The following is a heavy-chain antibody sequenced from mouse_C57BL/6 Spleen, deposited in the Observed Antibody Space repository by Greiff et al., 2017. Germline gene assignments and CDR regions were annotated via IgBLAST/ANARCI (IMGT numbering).Heavy chain of an antibody. CDR2: ISSGGSYT. CDR3: ARHGGSSPYYFDY. D-gene: IGHD1-1*01. CDR1: GFTFSSYG. J-gene: IGHJ2*01. V-gene: IGHV5-6*01. Sequence: EVKLMESGGDLVKPGGSLKLSCAASGFTFSSYGMSWVRQTPDKRLVWVATISSGGSYTYYPDSVKGRFTISRDNAKNTLYLQMSSLKSEDTAMYYCARHGGSSPYYFDYWGQGTTLTVSS.